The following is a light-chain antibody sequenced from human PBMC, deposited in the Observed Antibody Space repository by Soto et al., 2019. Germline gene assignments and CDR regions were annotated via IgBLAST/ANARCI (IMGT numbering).Light chain of an antibody. CDR2: GAS. CDR1: QSVPGNY. J-gene: IGKJ1*01. CDR3: QQYTYPPWT. Sequence: EIVLTQSPGTLSLSPGERATLSCRASQSVPGNYLAWRQQKPGQSPRLLLYGASSRATGIPDRFSGSGSGTDFTLTSSSMEPEEFAVDYCQQYTYPPWTLGQGTKVVTK. V-gene: IGKV3-20*01.